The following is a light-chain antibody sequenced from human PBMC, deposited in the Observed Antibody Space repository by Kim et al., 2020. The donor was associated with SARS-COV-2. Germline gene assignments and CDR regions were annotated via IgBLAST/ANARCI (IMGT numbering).Light chain of an antibody. CDR1: QSVSSN. CDR2: AAS. CDR3: QQHSDWPLT. J-gene: IGKJ4*01. Sequence: LSTGERVTLSCRASQSVSSNLAWYQQKPGQAPRLLIYAASNRATGIPARFSGSGSGTDFTLTISSLDPEDFAVYYCQQHSDWPLTFGGGTKVDIK. V-gene: IGKV3-11*01.